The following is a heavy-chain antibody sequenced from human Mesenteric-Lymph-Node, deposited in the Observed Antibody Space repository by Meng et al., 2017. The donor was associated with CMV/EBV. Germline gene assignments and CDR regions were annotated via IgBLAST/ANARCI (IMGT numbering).Heavy chain of an antibody. CDR1: AFTFSTSR. CDR2: IHSDGGSI. CDR3: AKVIWGGLLQIDY. Sequence: GGSLRLSCAASAFTFSTSRMDWVRQAPGKGLEWVSRIHSDGGSISYADSVQGRFTISRDNAKNTLYLQMNSLRAEDSAVYYCAKVIWGGLLQIDYWGQGTLVTVSS. V-gene: IGHV3-74*01. D-gene: IGHD5-24*01. J-gene: IGHJ4*02.